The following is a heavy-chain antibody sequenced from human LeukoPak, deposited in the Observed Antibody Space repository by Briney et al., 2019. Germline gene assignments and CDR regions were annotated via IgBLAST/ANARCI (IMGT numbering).Heavy chain of an antibody. CDR2: TSSSTSYI. CDR1: GFTFSSYS. D-gene: IGHD4-17*01. V-gene: IGHV3-21*01. Sequence: GGSLRLSCAASGFTFSSYSMNWIRQAPGKGLEWVSSTSSSTSYIYYADSVKGRFTISKDNAKNSLYLQMNSLRAEDTAVYYCARAGGSTVSHSDYWGQGTLVTVSS. J-gene: IGHJ4*02. CDR3: ARAGGSTVSHSDY.